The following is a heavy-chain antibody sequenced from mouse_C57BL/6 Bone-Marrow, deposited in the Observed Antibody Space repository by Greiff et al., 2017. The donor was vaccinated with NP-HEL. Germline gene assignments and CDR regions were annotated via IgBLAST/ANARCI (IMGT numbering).Heavy chain of an antibody. CDR3: ARDDGYYDWYFDV. J-gene: IGHJ1*03. D-gene: IGHD2-3*01. CDR2: IDPSDSYT. V-gene: IGHV1-59*01. CDR1: GYTFTSYW. Sequence: QVQLQQPGAELVRPWTSVKLSCKASGYTFTSYWMHWVKQRPGQGLEWIGVIDPSDSYTNYNQKFKGKATLTVDTSSSTAYMQLSSLTSEDSAVYYCARDDGYYDWYFDVWGTGTTVTVSS.